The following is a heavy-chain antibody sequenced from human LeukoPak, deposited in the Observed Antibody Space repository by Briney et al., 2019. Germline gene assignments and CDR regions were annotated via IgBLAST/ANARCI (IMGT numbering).Heavy chain of an antibody. D-gene: IGHD4-11*01. CDR1: GFTFSSYG. CDR2: FAISGNT. V-gene: IGHV3-23*01. J-gene: IGHJ4*02. Sequence: QPGGSLRLSCEASGFTFSSYGMHWVRQAPGKGLEWVSTFAISGNTYYADSVKGRFTISRDNSKNTLSLQMNSLRAEDTAVYYCAKRIGRVGPTSSHYFESWGQGTLVTVSS. CDR3: AKRIGRVGPTSSHYFES.